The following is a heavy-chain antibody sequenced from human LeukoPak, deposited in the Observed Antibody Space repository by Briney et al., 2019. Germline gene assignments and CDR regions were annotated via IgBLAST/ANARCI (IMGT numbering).Heavy chain of an antibody. V-gene: IGHV4-59*01. CDR3: AGRIHFDS. J-gene: IGHJ4*02. CDR2: ILYTGST. D-gene: IGHD5-18*01. Sequence: SETLSLTCTVSGGSISSYYWSWIRQPSGKGLEWMGDILYTGSTNYNPSLKSRVTILVDRSKNQFSLKLTSVTAADTAVYFCAGRIHFDSWGQGALVTVSS. CDR1: GGSISSYY.